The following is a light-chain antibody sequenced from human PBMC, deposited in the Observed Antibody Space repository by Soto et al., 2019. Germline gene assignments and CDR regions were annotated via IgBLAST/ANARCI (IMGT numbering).Light chain of an antibody. CDR1: SSDIGAYKY. CDR3: CSYTSSNTVV. CDR2: EVN. Sequence: QSVLTQPASVSGSPGQSITISCTGTSSDIGAYKYVSWYQQQSGQAPKLMTYEVNNRASGVSNRFSGSKSGNTASLTIAGLQAADEADYYCCSYTSSNTVVFGGGTKLTVL. J-gene: IGLJ3*02. V-gene: IGLV2-14*01.